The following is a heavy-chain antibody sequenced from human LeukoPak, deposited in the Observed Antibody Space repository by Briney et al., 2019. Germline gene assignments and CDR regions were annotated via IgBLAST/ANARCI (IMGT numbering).Heavy chain of an antibody. Sequence: GASVKDSCKASGYTFTGYYMHWVRQAPGQGLEWMGWINPNSGGTNYAQKFQGRVTMTRDTSISTAYMELSRLRSDDTAVYYCARGYCSGGSCYLVFDYWGQGTLVTVSS. CDR3: ARGYCSGGSCYLVFDY. J-gene: IGHJ4*02. D-gene: IGHD2-15*01. CDR1: GYTFTGYY. CDR2: INPNSGGT. V-gene: IGHV1-2*02.